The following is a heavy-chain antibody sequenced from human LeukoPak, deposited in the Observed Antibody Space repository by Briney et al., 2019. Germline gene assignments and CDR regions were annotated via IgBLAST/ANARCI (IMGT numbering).Heavy chain of an antibody. J-gene: IGHJ5*02. D-gene: IGHD3-10*01. CDR1: GGSISSGDYS. Sequence: SETLSLTCAVSGGSISSGDYSWSWIRQPPGEGLEWIGYVSHSGSTYYNPSLKSRVTISVDRSKNKFSLRLSSVTAADTAVYYCARTGTEVLWSNWFDPWGQGTLVIVSS. CDR3: ARTGTEVLWSNWFDP. CDR2: VSHSGST. V-gene: IGHV4-30-2*01.